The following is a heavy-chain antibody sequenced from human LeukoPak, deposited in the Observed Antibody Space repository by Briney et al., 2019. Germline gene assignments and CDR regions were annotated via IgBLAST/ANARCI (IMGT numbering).Heavy chain of an antibody. D-gene: IGHD6-13*01. J-gene: IGHJ2*01. CDR2: ISYDGFNK. Sequence: GGSLRLSCAASGFTFNSYVMHWVRQAPGKGLEWVAVISYDGFNKYYADSVKGRFTISRDNSKNTLYLQMNSLRAGDTAVYYCARAAYSSTWYSRYFDLWGRGTLVTVSS. CDR3: ARAAYSSTWYSRYFDL. V-gene: IGHV3-30*03. CDR1: GFTFNSYV.